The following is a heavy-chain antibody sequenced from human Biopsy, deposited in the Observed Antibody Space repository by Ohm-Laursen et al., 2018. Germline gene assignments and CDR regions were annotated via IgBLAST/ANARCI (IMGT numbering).Heavy chain of an antibody. CDR1: DGSINSYY. J-gene: IGHJ4*02. CDR2: IYYSGST. V-gene: IGHV4-59*01. Sequence: SETLSLTCTVSDGSINSYYWNWIRQPPGKRLEWIGNIYYSGSTNFNPSLKSRVTMSVDMPKNQFSLKLSSVTAADTAIYYCARGMRSSGWPYFDSWGQGTLVTVSS. D-gene: IGHD6-19*01. CDR3: ARGMRSSGWPYFDS.